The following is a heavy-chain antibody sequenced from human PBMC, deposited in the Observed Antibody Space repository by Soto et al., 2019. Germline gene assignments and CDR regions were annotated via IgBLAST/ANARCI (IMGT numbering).Heavy chain of an antibody. CDR2: INPNSGGT. Sequence: ASVKVSCKASGYTFTGYYMHWVRQAPGQGLEWMGWINPNSGGTNYAQKFQGWVTMTRDTSISTAYMELSRLRSDDTAVYYCARLSHGSGSSFYFDYWGQGTLVTVS. CDR1: GYTFTGYY. V-gene: IGHV1-2*04. CDR3: ARLSHGSGSSFYFDY. D-gene: IGHD3-10*01. J-gene: IGHJ4*02.